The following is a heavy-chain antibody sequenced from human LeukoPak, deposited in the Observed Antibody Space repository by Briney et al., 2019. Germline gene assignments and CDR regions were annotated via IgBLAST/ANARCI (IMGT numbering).Heavy chain of an antibody. CDR3: ARDIGAYYGSGSNRFDP. D-gene: IGHD3-10*01. V-gene: IGHV6-1*01. Sequence: SQTLSLTCAISGDSVSGNSAAWNWIRQSPSRGLEWLGRTYYRSKWYNDYAVSVKSRITINPDTSKNQFSLQLNSVTPEDTAVYYCARDIGAYYGSGSNRFDPWGQGTLVTVSS. CDR2: TYYRSKWYN. CDR1: GDSVSGNSAA. J-gene: IGHJ5*02.